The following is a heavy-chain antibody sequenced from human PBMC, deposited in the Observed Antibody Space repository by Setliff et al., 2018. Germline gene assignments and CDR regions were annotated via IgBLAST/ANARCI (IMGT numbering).Heavy chain of an antibody. Sequence: ASVKVSCKASGYTFTSYGISWVRQAPGQGLEWMGWISPKNGDTHYAQKVQGRVTMTTDTSTSTAYMEVRSLRSDDTAVYFCARLVRYCSKTACQRISGEEVWGQGTLVTVSS. D-gene: IGHD3-10*01. J-gene: IGHJ4*02. CDR3: ARLVRYCSKTACQRISGEEV. CDR2: ISPKNGDT. V-gene: IGHV1-18*01. CDR1: GYTFTSYG.